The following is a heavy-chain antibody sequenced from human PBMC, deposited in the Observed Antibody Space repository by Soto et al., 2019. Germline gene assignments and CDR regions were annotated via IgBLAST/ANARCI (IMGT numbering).Heavy chain of an antibody. Sequence: GGSLRLSCAASGFTFSNAWMNWVRQAPGKGLEWVGRIKSKTDGGTTDYAAPVKGRFTISRDDSKDTLYLQMNSLKIEDSAVYFCSTHYDSRGYYFLDYWGQGTLVTVSS. CDR2: IKSKTDGGTT. D-gene: IGHD3-22*01. CDR3: STHYDSRGYYFLDY. V-gene: IGHV3-15*07. CDR1: GFTFSNAW. J-gene: IGHJ4*02.